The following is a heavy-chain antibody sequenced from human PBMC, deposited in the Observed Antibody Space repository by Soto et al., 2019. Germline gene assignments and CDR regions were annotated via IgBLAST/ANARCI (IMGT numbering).Heavy chain of an antibody. D-gene: IGHD3-22*01. CDR1: GYTFTSYG. CDR3: ARDNDDSSGYSNFDY. V-gene: IGHV1-18*01. J-gene: IGHJ4*02. Sequence: QVQLVQSGAEVKKPGASVKVSCKASGYTFTSYGISWVRQAPGQGLEWMGWISAYNGNTNYAQKLQGRVTMTTDTSTSTVYMELRSLRSDDTAVYYCARDNDDSSGYSNFDYCGQGTLVTVSS. CDR2: ISAYNGNT.